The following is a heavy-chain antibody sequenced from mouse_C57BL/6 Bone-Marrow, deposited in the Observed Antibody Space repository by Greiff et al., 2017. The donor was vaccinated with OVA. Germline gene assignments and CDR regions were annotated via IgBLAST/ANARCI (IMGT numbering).Heavy chain of an antibody. CDR3: TTGWAWFAY. Sequence: EVQLQQSGAELVRPGASVKLSCTASGFNIKDDYMNWVKQRPEQGLEWSCWLAPENGDTAYASKFQGKATITSYTSSTTAYLQLSILTSEDAAVYYCTTGWAWFAYWGQGTLVTVSA. V-gene: IGHV14-4*01. CDR2: LAPENGDT. CDR1: GFNIKDDY. J-gene: IGHJ3*01.